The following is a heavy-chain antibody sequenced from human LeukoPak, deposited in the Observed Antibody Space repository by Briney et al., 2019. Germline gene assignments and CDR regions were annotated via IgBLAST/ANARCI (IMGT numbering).Heavy chain of an antibody. D-gene: IGHD1-14*01. V-gene: IGHV1-8*02. CDR3: ARGPPEFYYYYYGMDV. CDR2: MNPNSGNT. Sequence: VASVKVPCKASGGTFSSYAISWVRQATGQGLEWMGWMNPNSGNTGYAQKFQGRVTMTRNTSISTAYMELSSLRSEDTAVYYCARGPPEFYYYYYGMDVWGQGTTVTVSS. J-gene: IGHJ6*02. CDR1: GGTFSSYA.